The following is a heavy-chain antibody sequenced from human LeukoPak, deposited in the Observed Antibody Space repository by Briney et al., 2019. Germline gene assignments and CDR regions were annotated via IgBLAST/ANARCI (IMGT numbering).Heavy chain of an antibody. Sequence: PGGSLRLSCAASGFTFSSYGMSWVRQAPGKGLEWVSAIGGSGGSTYCTDSVKGRFTISRDNSKNTLYLQMNSLRAEDTALYYCAKSYSSSWGFDSWGQGTLVTVSS. V-gene: IGHV3-23*01. CDR2: IGGSGGST. CDR1: GFTFSSYG. J-gene: IGHJ4*02. CDR3: AKSYSSSWGFDS. D-gene: IGHD6-13*01.